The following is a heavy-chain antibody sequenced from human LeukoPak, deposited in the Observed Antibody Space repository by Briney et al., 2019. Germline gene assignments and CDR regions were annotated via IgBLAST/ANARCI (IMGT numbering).Heavy chain of an antibody. CDR1: GYSFTSYW. CDR3: ASRRGYSGYARIDAFDI. D-gene: IGHD5-12*01. V-gene: IGHV5-51*01. CDR2: IYPGDSDT. J-gene: IGHJ3*02. Sequence: GESLKISCKGSGYSFTSYWIGWVRKMPGKGLEWMGIIYPGDSDTRYSPSFQGRVTISADKSISTAYLQWSRLKASDTAMYYCASRRGYSGYARIDAFDIWGQGTMVTVSS.